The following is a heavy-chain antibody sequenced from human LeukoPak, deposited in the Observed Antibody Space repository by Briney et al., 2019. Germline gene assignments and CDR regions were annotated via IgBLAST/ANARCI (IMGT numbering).Heavy chain of an antibody. CDR2: IIPILGIA. V-gene: IGHV1-69*04. Sequence: ASVKVSCKASGGTFSSYAISWVRQAPGQGLEWMGRIIPILGIANYAQKFQGRVTITADKSTSTAYMELSSLRSGDTAVYYRARDPGGDYWGQGTLVTVSS. CDR3: ARDPGGDY. J-gene: IGHJ4*02. CDR1: GGTFSSYA. D-gene: IGHD1-26*01.